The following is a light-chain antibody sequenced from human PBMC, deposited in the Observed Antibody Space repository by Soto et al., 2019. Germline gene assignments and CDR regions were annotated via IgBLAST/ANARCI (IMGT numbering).Light chain of an antibody. Sequence: DIQMTQSPSVLSAAVGDRVTITCRASQGISSYLAWYQQKPGKAPKALIYDASTLRSGVPSRFSGGGSGTEFTLTISRLQPDDFATYYCQQYNTYSTFGQGTRLEIK. CDR2: DAS. V-gene: IGKV1-5*01. CDR3: QQYNTYST. CDR1: QGISSY. J-gene: IGKJ5*01.